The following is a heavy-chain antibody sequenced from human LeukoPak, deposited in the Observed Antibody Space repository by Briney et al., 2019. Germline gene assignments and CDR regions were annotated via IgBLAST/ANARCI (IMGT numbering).Heavy chain of an antibody. CDR1: GFTFSSYA. Sequence: GGSLRLSCAASGFTFSSYAMHWVRQAPGKGLEWVGVISYEGSNKYYADSVKGRFTISRDNSKNTLYLQMNSLRDEDKAVYYCAREDGSSSYLFDYWGQGTLVTVSS. CDR2: ISYEGSNK. CDR3: AREDGSSSYLFDY. D-gene: IGHD6-6*01. V-gene: IGHV3-30-3*01. J-gene: IGHJ4*02.